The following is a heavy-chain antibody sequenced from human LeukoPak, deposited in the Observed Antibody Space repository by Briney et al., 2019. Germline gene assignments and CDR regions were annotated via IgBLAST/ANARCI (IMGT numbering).Heavy chain of an antibody. CDR3: ARRGATVTTYLAFDI. CDR2: IYPGDSDT. V-gene: IGHV5-51*01. J-gene: IGHJ3*02. Sequence: GESLKISCKGSGYSFTNYWIGWVRQMPGKGLEWMGIIYPGDSDTRYSPSFQGQVTISADKSISTAYLQWSSLKASDTAMYYCARRGATVTTYLAFDIWGQGTMVTVSS. CDR1: GYSFTNYW. D-gene: IGHD4-17*01.